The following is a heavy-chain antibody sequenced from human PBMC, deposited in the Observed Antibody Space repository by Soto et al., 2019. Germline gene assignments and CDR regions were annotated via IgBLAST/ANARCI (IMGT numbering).Heavy chain of an antibody. Sequence: PSETLSLTCAVSGYSFSSGYYWGWIRQPPGKGLEWIGSIYHSGSTYYNPSLKSRVTISVDTSKNQFSLKLSSVTAADTAVYYCAREGGFFTMISRYAFAIWGQGTMVTVSS. CDR2: IYHSGST. J-gene: IGHJ3*02. CDR3: AREGGFFTMISRYAFAI. D-gene: IGHD3-22*01. V-gene: IGHV4-38-2*02. CDR1: GYSFSSGYY.